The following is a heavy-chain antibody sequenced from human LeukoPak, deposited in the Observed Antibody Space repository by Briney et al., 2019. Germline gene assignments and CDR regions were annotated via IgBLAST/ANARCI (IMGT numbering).Heavy chain of an antibody. CDR2: INAGADST. J-gene: IGHJ4*02. CDR1: GFTFTNFA. D-gene: IGHD5-12*01. V-gene: IGHV3-23*01. Sequence: PGGSLRLFCAASGFTFTNFAMSWVRQTPGKGLEWVSAINAGADSTHYADSVQGRFTISRDNSKNTLYLQMNSLTAEDTAVYYCVKGAYDYIEMGYLDYWGQGTLVTVSS. CDR3: VKGAYDYIEMGYLDY.